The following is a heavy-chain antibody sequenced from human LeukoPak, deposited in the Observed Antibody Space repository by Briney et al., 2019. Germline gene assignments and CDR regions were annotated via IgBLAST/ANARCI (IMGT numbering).Heavy chain of an antibody. CDR1: GYTFTSYY. V-gene: IGHV1-46*01. CDR3: ARDQEGFDY. J-gene: IGHJ4*02. Sequence: ASVKVSCKASGYTFTSYYMHWVRQAPGQGLEWMGMIYPRDGSTSYAQKFQGRVTVTRDTSTSTVHTELSGLRSEDTAVYYCARDQEGFDYWGQGTLVTVSS. CDR2: IYPRDGST.